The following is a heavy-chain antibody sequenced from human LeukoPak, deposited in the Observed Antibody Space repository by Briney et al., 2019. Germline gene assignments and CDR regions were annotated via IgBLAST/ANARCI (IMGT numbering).Heavy chain of an antibody. J-gene: IGHJ4*02. Sequence: GGSLRLSCAASGFTVSSNYMSWVRQAPGKGLEWVSAISGSGGSTYYADSVKGRFTISRDNSKNTLYLQMNSLRAEDTAVYYCAKVPFLIAAALDYFDYWGQGTLVTVSS. V-gene: IGHV3-23*01. CDR2: ISGSGGST. CDR3: AKVPFLIAAALDYFDY. D-gene: IGHD6-13*01. CDR1: GFTVSSNY.